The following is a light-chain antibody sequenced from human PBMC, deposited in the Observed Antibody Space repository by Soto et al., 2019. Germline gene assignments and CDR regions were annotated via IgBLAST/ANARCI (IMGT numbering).Light chain of an antibody. CDR1: QDIDSW. CDR2: AAI. J-gene: IGKJ4*01. Sequence: DIQMTQSPSSVSASIGDRVTITCRASQDIDSWLAWFQQKPGEAPRLLIYAAISLHSGVPSRFSGAGSGTDFSLTISSLQPEDFATYSCQQGNSFPLTFGGGTQVEIK. V-gene: IGKV1-12*01. CDR3: QQGNSFPLT.